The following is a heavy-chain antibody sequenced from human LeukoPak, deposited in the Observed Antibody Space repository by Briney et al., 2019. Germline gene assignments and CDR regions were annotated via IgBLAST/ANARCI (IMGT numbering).Heavy chain of an antibody. CDR1: GFTFNIYA. V-gene: IGHV3-21*01. CDR3: ARDRSSSRDLDY. CDR2: ISSSSSSYI. Sequence: GGSLRLSCAASGFTFNIYAMNWVRQAPGKGLEWVSCISSSSSSYIYYADSVKGRFTISRDNAKNSLYLQMNSLRAEDTAVYYCARDRSSSRDLDYWGQGTLVTVSS. D-gene: IGHD6-13*01. J-gene: IGHJ4*02.